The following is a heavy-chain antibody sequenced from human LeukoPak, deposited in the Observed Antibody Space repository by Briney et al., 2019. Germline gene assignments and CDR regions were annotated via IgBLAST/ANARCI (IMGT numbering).Heavy chain of an antibody. CDR2: INHSGTT. Sequence: TSETLSLTCAVYGGSFRGYYWSWIRQPPGKGLEWIGEINHSGTTNYNPSLKSRLTISIDTSKNQFSLKLNSVTAADTAVYYCAREVDIVVVPAAHHFDYWGQGTLVTVSS. V-gene: IGHV4-34*01. J-gene: IGHJ4*02. CDR1: GGSFRGYY. CDR3: AREVDIVVVPAAHHFDY. D-gene: IGHD2-2*03.